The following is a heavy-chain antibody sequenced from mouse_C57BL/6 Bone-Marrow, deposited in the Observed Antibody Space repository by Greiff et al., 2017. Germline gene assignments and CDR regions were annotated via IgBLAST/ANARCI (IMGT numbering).Heavy chain of an antibody. V-gene: IGHV1-50*01. J-gene: IGHJ3*01. CDR2: IDPSDSYT. CDR3: AREVATPGAFAY. Sequence: VQLQQPGAELVKPGASVKLSCKASGYTFTSYWMQWVKQRPGQGLEWIGEIDPSDSYTNYNQKFKGKATLTVDTSSSTAYMQLSSLTSEDSAVYYCAREVATPGAFAYWGQGTLVTVSA. D-gene: IGHD1-1*01. CDR1: GYTFTSYW.